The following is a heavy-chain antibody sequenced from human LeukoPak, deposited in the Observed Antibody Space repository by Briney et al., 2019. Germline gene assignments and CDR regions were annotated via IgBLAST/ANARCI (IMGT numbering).Heavy chain of an antibody. V-gene: IGHV3-48*04. D-gene: IGHD7-27*01. J-gene: IGHJ3*02. CDR1: GFTFNTYS. Sequence: GGSLRLSCAVSGFTFNTYSVNWVRQAPGKGLEWVSYISSSGSTTYYADSVKGRFTVSRDNAKNSLNLQMNTLRAEDTAVYYCARGTGDYHHDAFDIWGQGTMVTVSS. CDR2: ISSSGSTT. CDR3: ARGTGDYHHDAFDI.